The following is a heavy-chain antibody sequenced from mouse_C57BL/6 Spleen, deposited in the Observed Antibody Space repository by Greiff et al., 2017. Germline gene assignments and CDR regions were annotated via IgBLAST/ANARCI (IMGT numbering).Heavy chain of an antibody. CDR2: IDPEDGET. CDR1: GFNIKDYY. J-gene: IGHJ4*01. Sequence: EVQLQQSGAELVKPGASVKLSCTASGFNIKDYYMHWVKQRTEQGLEWIGRIDPEDGETKYDPKFKGKATLTADTSSNTANLQPRSLTSEDTAVYYVARFSYDGAMDYWGQGTSVTVSS. D-gene: IGHD2-12*01. CDR3: ARFSYDGAMDY. V-gene: IGHV14-2*01.